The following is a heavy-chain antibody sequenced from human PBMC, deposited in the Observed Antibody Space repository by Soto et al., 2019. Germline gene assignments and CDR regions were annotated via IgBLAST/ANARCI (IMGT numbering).Heavy chain of an antibody. J-gene: IGHJ4*02. Sequence: GGSLRLSCAASGFTFRGYGMHWVRQAPGKGLEWVAVIWYDGSKKYYADSVKGRFSISRDNSNNMLYLQMNSLRVEDTAVYYCARGDCSGTNCYAFDYWGQGTLVTVSS. D-gene: IGHD2-2*01. CDR2: IWYDGSKK. V-gene: IGHV3-33*01. CDR1: GFTFRGYG. CDR3: ARGDCSGTNCYAFDY.